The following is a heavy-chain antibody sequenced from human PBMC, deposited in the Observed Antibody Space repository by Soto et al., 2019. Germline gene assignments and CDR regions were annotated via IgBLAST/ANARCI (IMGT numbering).Heavy chain of an antibody. Sequence: NPSETPSLTCTVSGGSISGYYWSWIRQPAGKGLEWIGRIYTGGSTNYSPSLKSRVTMSVDTSKNQFSLRLTSVTAADTAVYYCARASVGPPGGGSWTMPFDIWGRGTLVTVS. CDR1: GGSISGYY. CDR3: ARASVGPPGGGSWTMPFDI. V-gene: IGHV4-4*07. CDR2: IYTGGST. J-gene: IGHJ4*02. D-gene: IGHD2-15*01.